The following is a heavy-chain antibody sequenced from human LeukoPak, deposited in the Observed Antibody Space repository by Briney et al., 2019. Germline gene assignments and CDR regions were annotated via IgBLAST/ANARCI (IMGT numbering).Heavy chain of an antibody. D-gene: IGHD5-18*01. CDR3: ARQYSYGYYFDY. Sequence: SETLSLTCTVSGGSISSYYWSWIRQPPGKGLEWIGYIYYSGSTNYNPSLKSRVTISVDASKNQFSLKLSSVTAADTAVYYCARQYSYGYYFDYWGQGTLVTVSS. V-gene: IGHV4-59*01. J-gene: IGHJ4*02. CDR2: IYYSGST. CDR1: GGSISSYY.